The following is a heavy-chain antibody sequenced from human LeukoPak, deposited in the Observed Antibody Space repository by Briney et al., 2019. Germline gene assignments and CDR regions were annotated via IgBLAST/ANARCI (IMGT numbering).Heavy chain of an antibody. CDR2: IYYSGST. J-gene: IGHJ4*02. D-gene: IGHD1-26*01. CDR1: GGSISSSTYY. V-gene: IGHV4-39*01. Sequence: SETLSLTCTVSGGSISSSTYYWGWIRQPPGKGLEWIGSIYYSGSTSYNPSLKSRVTISVDTSKNQSSLKLDSVTAADTAVYYCARNASDSGTSYFDYWGRGTLVTVSS. CDR3: ARNASDSGTSYFDY.